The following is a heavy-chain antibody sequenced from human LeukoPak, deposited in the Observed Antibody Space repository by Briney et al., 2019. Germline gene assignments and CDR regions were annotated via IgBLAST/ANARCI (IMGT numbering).Heavy chain of an antibody. CDR1: GFTFSSYA. V-gene: IGHV3-23*01. Sequence: GGSLRLSCAASGFTFSSYAMSWVRQAPGKGLQWVSTITGTTHYADSVRGRFTISRDNSKNILYLQMNSLSTEDTAIYYCAKAFREYGSSTYTSFDIWGQGTMVTVSS. D-gene: IGHD6-13*01. CDR3: AKAFREYGSSTYTSFDI. J-gene: IGHJ3*02. CDR2: ITGTT.